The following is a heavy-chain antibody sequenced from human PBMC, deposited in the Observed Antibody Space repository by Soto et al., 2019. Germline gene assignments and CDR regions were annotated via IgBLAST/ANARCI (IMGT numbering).Heavy chain of an antibody. CDR2: ISYDGSNK. J-gene: IGHJ6*02. V-gene: IGHV3-30-3*01. Sequence: TGGSLRLSCAASGGPFSSYAMHWVRQAPGKGLEWVAVISYDGSNKYYADSVKGRFTISRDNSKNTLYLQMNCLRAEDTAVYYCAREIFGTNGVCYQVCYYYGMDVWGQGTTVTVSS. D-gene: IGHD2-8*01. CDR1: GGPFSSYA. CDR3: AREIFGTNGVCYQVCYYYGMDV.